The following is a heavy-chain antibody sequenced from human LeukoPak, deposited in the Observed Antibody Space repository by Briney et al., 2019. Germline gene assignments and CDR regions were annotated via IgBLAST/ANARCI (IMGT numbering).Heavy chain of an antibody. CDR1: GFTFSDYA. J-gene: IGHJ1*01. Sequence: GGSLRLSCAASGFTFSDYAMSWVRQAPGKGLEWVSAISGGGTPTFYADSVKGRFITSRDNSENTLYLQMNSLRVEDTAVYYCARDLDDYNDFPPIFQYWGQGTQVIVSS. CDR2: ISGGGTPT. CDR3: ARDLDDYNDFPPIFQY. D-gene: IGHD5-24*01. V-gene: IGHV3-23*01.